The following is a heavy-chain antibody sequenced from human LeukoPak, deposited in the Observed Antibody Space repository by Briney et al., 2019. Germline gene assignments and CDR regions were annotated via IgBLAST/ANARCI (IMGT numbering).Heavy chain of an antibody. D-gene: IGHD6-19*01. CDR1: GFTLSSKY. Sequence: GGSLRLSCAASGFTLSSKYMSWVRQAPGQGLEWVSVIYSGDSTYYADSVKGRFTISRDNSKNTLYLQMNTLRAEDTAVYYCARLGQGLPPSYYFGMDVWGQGTTVTV. J-gene: IGHJ6*02. V-gene: IGHV3-66*01. CDR2: IYSGDST. CDR3: ARLGQGLPPSYYFGMDV.